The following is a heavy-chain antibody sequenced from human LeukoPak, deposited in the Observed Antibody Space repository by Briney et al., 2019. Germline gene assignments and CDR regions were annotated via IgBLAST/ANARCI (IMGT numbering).Heavy chain of an antibody. CDR2: ISGSGGST. D-gene: IGHD2-15*01. J-gene: IGHJ4*02. Sequence: PGGSLRLSCAASGFTLSSYAMSWVRQAPGKGLEWVSAISGSGGSTYYAHSVNGRFTISRDNSKNTLYLQMNSLRAEDTAVYYCAKDQDPIYSHFDYWGQGTLVTVSS. V-gene: IGHV3-23*01. CDR3: AKDQDPIYSHFDY. CDR1: GFTLSSYA.